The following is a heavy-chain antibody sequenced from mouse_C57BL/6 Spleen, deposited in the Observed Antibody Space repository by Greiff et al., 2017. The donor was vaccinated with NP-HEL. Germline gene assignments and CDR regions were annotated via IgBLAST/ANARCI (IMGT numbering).Heavy chain of an antibody. V-gene: IGHV1-7*01. CDR2: INPSSGYT. CDR3: ARSDGWDAMDY. CDR1: GYTFTSYW. D-gene: IGHD2-3*01. J-gene: IGHJ4*01. Sequence: VQLQQSGAELAKPGASVKLSCKASGYTFTSYWMHWVKQRPGQGLEWIGYINPSSGYTKYNQKFKDKATLTVDKSSSTAYMQLSSLTYEDSAVYYCARSDGWDAMDYWGQGTSVTVSS.